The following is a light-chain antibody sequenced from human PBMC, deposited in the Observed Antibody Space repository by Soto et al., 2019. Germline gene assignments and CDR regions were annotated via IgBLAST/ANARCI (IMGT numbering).Light chain of an antibody. V-gene: IGKV1-5*03. CDR1: QTISSW. J-gene: IGKJ1*01. Sequence: DIQMTQSPSPLSGSVGDRVTITCRAGQTISSWLAWYQQKPGKTPKLLIYKASTLKSGVPSRVSGSGSGTEFTLTISSLQPDDFATYYCQHYNSYSEAFGQGTKVDIK. CDR2: KAS. CDR3: QHYNSYSEA.